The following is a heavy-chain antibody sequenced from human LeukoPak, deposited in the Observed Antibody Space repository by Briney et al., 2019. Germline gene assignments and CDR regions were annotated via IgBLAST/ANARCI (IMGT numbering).Heavy chain of an antibody. CDR2: IYSGGST. D-gene: IGHD1-1*01. CDR1: GFTVGSNY. J-gene: IGHJ3*01. Sequence: TGGSLRLSCAASGFTVGSNYMSWVRQAPGKGLEWVPVIYSGGSTYYADSVKGQFTISRDNSKNTLYLQMNSLRAEDTAVYYCSRDFAGTWGQGTMVTVSS. CDR3: SRDFAGT. V-gene: IGHV3-66*02.